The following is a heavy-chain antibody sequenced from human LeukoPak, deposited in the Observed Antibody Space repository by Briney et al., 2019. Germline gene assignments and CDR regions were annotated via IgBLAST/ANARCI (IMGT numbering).Heavy chain of an antibody. D-gene: IGHD3-16*02. Sequence: ALVKVSCKASGYTFTSYDINWVRQAAGQGLEWIGWMNPNSGNTGYAQKFQGRVTMTRNTSISTAYMELSSLRSEDTAVYYCARGLGPTYDYIWGSYRPSAEYFQHWGQGTLVTVSS. CDR1: GYTFTSYD. J-gene: IGHJ1*01. V-gene: IGHV1-8*01. CDR2: MNPNSGNT. CDR3: ARGLGPTYDYIWGSYRPSAEYFQH.